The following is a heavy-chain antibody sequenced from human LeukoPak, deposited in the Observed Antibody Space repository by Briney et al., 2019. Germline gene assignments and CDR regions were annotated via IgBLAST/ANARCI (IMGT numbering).Heavy chain of an antibody. CDR1: GGSISSYY. CDR3: ATIAAAGTGYFDY. V-gene: IGHV4-59*08. D-gene: IGHD6-13*01. CDR2: IYYSGST. J-gene: IGHJ4*02. Sequence: SETLSLTCTVSGGSISSYYWSWIRQPPGKGLGWIGYIYYSGSTNYNPSLKSRVTISVDTSKNQFSLKLSSVTAADTAVYYCATIAAAGTGYFDYWGQGTLVTVSS.